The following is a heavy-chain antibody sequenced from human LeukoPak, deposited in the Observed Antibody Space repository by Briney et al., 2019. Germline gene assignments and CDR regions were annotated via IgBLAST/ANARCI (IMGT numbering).Heavy chain of an antibody. D-gene: IGHD5-18*01. CDR2: ISGSGGST. V-gene: IGHV3-23*01. J-gene: IGHJ4*02. Sequence: GGSLRLSCAASGFTFSSYAMSWVRQAPGKGLEWVSAISGSGGSTYYADSVKGRFTISRDNAKNSLYLQMNSLRAEDTAVYYCAREGSYESFDYWGQGTLVTVSS. CDR1: GFTFSSYA. CDR3: AREGSYESFDY.